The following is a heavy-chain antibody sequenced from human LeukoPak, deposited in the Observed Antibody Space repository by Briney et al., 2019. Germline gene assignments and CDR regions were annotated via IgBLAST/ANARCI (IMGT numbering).Heavy chain of an antibody. D-gene: IGHD2-2*01. CDR1: GGSISSYY. CDR2: IYYSGST. Sequence: PSETLSLTCTVSGGSISSYYWSWIRQPPGKGLEWIGYIYYSGSTNYNPSLKSRVTISVDTSKNQFSLKLSSVTAADTAVYYCARAAHVPAAKATWFDPWGQGTLVTVSS. V-gene: IGHV4-59*01. CDR3: ARAAHVPAAKATWFDP. J-gene: IGHJ5*02.